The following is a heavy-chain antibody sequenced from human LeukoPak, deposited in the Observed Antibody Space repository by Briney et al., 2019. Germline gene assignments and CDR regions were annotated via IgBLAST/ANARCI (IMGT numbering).Heavy chain of an antibody. V-gene: IGHV3-11*01. Sequence: GGSLRLSCAASGFTFSDYYMNWIRQAPGKGLGWGSYISNSGSSIYYADSVKGRFTISRDNAKNSLYLLMNSLRGEDTAVYYCARATYYYDSSGYYHGYFDYWGQGTLVTVSS. D-gene: IGHD3-22*01. J-gene: IGHJ4*02. CDR1: GFTFSDYY. CDR3: ARATYYYDSSGYYHGYFDY. CDR2: ISNSGSSI.